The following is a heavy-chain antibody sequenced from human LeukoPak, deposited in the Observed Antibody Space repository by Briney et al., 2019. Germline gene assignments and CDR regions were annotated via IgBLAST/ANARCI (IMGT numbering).Heavy chain of an antibody. D-gene: IGHD3-10*01. CDR3: ARDSYYGSGSYYQYWFDP. CDR2: IYYSGST. V-gene: IGHV4-30-4*01. J-gene: IGHJ5*02. Sequence: SETLSLTCTVSGGSISSGDYYWSWIRLPPGKGLEWIGYIYYSGSTYYNPSLKSRVTISVDTSKNQFSPKLSSVTAADTAVYYCARDSYYGSGSYYQYWFDPWGQGTLVTVSS. CDR1: GGSISSGDYY.